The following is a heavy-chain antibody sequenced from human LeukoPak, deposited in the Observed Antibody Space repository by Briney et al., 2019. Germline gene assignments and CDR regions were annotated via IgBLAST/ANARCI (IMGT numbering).Heavy chain of an antibody. D-gene: IGHD3-9*01. CDR3: ARRYCGWLYYFDY. J-gene: IGHJ4*02. CDR1: GGSFSSYY. V-gene: IGHV4-34*01. CDR2: INHSGST. Sequence: SETLSLTCAVDGGSFSSYYWSWVRQPPGKGLEWVGEINHSGSTNYHPSLKGRFTISVDKSKNQFSLQLSSVTAADTGVYYCARRYCGWLYYFDYWGQGTLVTVSS.